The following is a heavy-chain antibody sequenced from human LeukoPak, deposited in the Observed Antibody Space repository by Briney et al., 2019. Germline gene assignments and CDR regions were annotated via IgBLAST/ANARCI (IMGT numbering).Heavy chain of an antibody. Sequence: SETLSLTCAVYGGSFSGYYWSWVRQPPGKGLEWIGEMNHVGSTNYSPSLKSRVTISVDTSKNQFSLKLSSVTAADTAVYYCTRGLSFRSGYFDNWGQGTLVTVSS. D-gene: IGHD3-3*01. CDR2: MNHVGST. V-gene: IGHV4-34*01. J-gene: IGHJ4*02. CDR1: GGSFSGYY. CDR3: TRGLSFRSGYFDN.